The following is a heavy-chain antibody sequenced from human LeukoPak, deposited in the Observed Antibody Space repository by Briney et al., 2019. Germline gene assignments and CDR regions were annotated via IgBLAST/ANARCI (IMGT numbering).Heavy chain of an antibody. V-gene: IGHV4-59*08. CDR1: GGSIGSYY. CDR3: ARSGRWDYYYHSGMDV. D-gene: IGHD3-10*01. Sequence: PSETLSLTCAVSGGSIGSYYWSWIRQPPGKGLEWIGYIFYSGSSNYNPSLKSRVTISKDTSKNQLSLKLRSVTAADTAVYYCARSGRWDYYYHSGMDVWGQGTTVTVSS. J-gene: IGHJ6*02. CDR2: IFYSGSS.